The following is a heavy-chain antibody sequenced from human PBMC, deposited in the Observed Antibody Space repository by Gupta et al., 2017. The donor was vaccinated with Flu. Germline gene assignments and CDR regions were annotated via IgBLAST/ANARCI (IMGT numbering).Heavy chain of an antibody. V-gene: IGHV3-33*01. CDR3: ARDDRYSSSWDLAEYFQH. CDR2: IWYDGSNK. J-gene: IGHJ1*01. CDR1: GFTFSSYG. Sequence: QVQLVESGGGVVQPGRSLRLSCAASGFTFSSYGMHWVRQAPGKGLEWVAVIWYDGSNKYYADSVKGRFTISRDNSKNTLYLQMNSLRAEDTAVYYCARDDRYSSSWDLAEYFQHWGQGTLVTVSS. D-gene: IGHD6-13*01.